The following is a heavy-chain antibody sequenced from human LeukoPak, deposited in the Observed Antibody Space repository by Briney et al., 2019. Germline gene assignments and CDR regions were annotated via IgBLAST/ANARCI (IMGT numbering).Heavy chain of an antibody. V-gene: IGHV1-18*04. D-gene: IGHD3-10*01. Sequence: ASVKVSCKASGYTFTSYGISWVRQAPGQGLEWMGWISAYSGNTNYAQKLQGRVTMTTDTSTSTAYMELRSLRSDDTAVYYCARWGGYGSGSFPDYFDYWGQGTLVTVSS. J-gene: IGHJ4*02. CDR3: ARWGGYGSGSFPDYFDY. CDR2: ISAYSGNT. CDR1: GYTFTSYG.